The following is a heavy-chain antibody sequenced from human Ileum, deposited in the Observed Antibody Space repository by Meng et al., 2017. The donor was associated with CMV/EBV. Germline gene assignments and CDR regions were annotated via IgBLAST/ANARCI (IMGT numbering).Heavy chain of an antibody. D-gene: IGHD3-22*01. V-gene: IGHV3-9*01. CDR1: GFTFGDYV. CDR2: ISGSSDYI. Sequence: LRLSCAASGFTFGDYVMHWVRQTPGKGLEWVSAISGSSDYIDYGDSVKGRFTISRDNAKNSLYLQMHSLRPEDTALYYCARIRDYDGQGVYFDYWGQGTLVTVSS. J-gene: IGHJ4*02. CDR3: ARIRDYDGQGVYFDY.